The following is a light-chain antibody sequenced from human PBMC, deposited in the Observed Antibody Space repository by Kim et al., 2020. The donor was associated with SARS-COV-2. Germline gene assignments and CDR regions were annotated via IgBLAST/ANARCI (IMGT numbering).Light chain of an antibody. V-gene: IGLV3-19*01. CDR2: GKN. CDR3: KSRDSSGKVV. CDR1: SLRRYY. J-gene: IGLJ2*01. Sequence: VAFGQTVRITCQGDSLRRYYASWYQQKPGQAPVLVIYGKNNRPSGIPDRFSGSSSGNTASLTITGAQAEEEADYYCKSRDSSGKVVFGGGTQLTVL.